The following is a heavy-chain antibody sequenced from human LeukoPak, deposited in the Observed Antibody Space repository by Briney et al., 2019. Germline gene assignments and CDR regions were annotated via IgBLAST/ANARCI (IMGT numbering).Heavy chain of an antibody. Sequence: PGGSLRLSCTASGFTFSTYEMNWVRQAPGKGLEWVSYISGSGYPIYYADSVKGRFTISRDNAKNSLYLQMNSLRAEDTAVYYCASESLTGYYTPYWGQGTLVTVSS. CDR2: ISGSGYPI. J-gene: IGHJ4*02. CDR3: ASESLTGYYTPY. V-gene: IGHV3-48*03. CDR1: GFTFSTYE. D-gene: IGHD3-9*01.